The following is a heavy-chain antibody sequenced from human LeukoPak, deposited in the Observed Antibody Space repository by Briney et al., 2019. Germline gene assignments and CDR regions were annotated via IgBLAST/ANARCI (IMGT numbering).Heavy chain of an antibody. CDR3: AKVGDSWDFDY. CDR2: ISYDGSNK. J-gene: IGHJ4*02. Sequence: PGGSLRLSCAASGFIFKNYGMHWARQAPGRGLEWVALISYDGSNKYYADSVKGRFTVSRDNSNNTLYLHMNSLRAEDTALYYCAKVGDSWDFDYWGQGTLVTVSS. V-gene: IGHV3-30*18. D-gene: IGHD2-15*01. CDR1: GFIFKNYG.